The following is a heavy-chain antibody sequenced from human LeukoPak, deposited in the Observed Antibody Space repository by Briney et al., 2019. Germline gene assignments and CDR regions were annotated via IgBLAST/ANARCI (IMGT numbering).Heavy chain of an antibody. V-gene: IGHV3-23*01. CDR3: AHGSMYQLDY. CDR1: GFTFSIYS. D-gene: IGHD2-2*01. J-gene: IGHJ4*02. Sequence: GGSLRLSCAASGFTFSIYSMNWVRQAPGKGLEWVSGIIGGAGSTHYADSVKGRFTISRDNSKNTLYLQMNSLRAEDTAVYYCAHGSMYQLDYWGQGTLVTVSS. CDR2: IIGGAGST.